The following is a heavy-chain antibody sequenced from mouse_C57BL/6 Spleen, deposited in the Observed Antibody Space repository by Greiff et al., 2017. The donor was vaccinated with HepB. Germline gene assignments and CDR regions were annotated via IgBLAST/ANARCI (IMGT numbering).Heavy chain of an antibody. D-gene: IGHD3-3*01. Sequence: QVQLKQPGAELVRPGSSVKLSCKASGYTFTSYWMDWVKQRPGQGLEWIGNIYPSDSETHYNQKFKDKATLTVDKSSSTAYMQLSSLTSEDSAVYYCARRSWGLDYWGQGTTLTVSS. CDR3: ARRSWGLDY. V-gene: IGHV1-61*01. J-gene: IGHJ2*01. CDR2: IYPSDSET. CDR1: GYTFTSYW.